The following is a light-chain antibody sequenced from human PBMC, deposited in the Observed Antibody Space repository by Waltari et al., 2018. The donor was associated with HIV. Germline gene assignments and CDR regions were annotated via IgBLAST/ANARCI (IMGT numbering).Light chain of an antibody. CDR3: QQSYQIPRT. V-gene: IGKV1-39*01. CDR1: QSVSNY. CDR2: SAS. Sequence: DIQMTQSPSSLSASVRDRVTITFRASQSVSNYLNWYQQKPGKAPKLLIYSASSLQSGVPSRFNGSGSGTDFTLTINDLQPEDFTTYYCQQSYQIPRTFGQGTQVEVK. J-gene: IGKJ1*01.